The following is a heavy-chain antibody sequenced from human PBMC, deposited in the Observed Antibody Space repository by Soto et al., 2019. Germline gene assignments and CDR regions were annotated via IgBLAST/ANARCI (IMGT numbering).Heavy chain of an antibody. Sequence: ASVKVSCKASGYIFTDYYMHWVRQAPGQELGWMGRVNPNSGSTTYAHNFQGRVTMTRDTSTSTVYMELTSLRSEDTAMYYCARVSNFWSGEFDYWGQGTLVTVSS. CDR1: GYIFTDYY. D-gene: IGHD3-3*01. CDR3: ARVSNFWSGEFDY. CDR2: VNPNSGST. J-gene: IGHJ4*02. V-gene: IGHV1-2*06.